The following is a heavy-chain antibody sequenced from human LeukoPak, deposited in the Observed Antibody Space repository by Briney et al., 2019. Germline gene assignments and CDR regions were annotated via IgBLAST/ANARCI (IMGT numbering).Heavy chain of an antibody. CDR2: ISSSSSYI. CDR3: ARVGYSYGWGIPNYYYYYMDV. CDR1: GFTFSSYS. V-gene: IGHV3-21*01. Sequence: PGGSLRLSCAASGFTFSSYSMNWVRQAPGKGLEWVSSISSSSSYIYYADSVKGRFTISRDNAKNSLYLQMNSLRAEDTAVYYCARVGYSYGWGIPNYYYYYMDVWGKGTTVTVSS. J-gene: IGHJ6*03. D-gene: IGHD5-18*01.